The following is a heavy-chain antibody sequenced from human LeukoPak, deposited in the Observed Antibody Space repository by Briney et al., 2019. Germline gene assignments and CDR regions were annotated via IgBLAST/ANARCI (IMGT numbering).Heavy chain of an antibody. D-gene: IGHD3-3*01. CDR1: GYTFTGHF. CDR2: INPNSGGT. CDR3: ARDLAGDFRSGSNRRMDSGDWFDP. J-gene: IGHJ5*02. V-gene: IGHV1-2*02. Sequence: ASVTLSCKASGYTFTGHFMHWVRQAPGQGLEWMGWINPNSGGTNYAQKFQGRVSMTRDTSISTAYMELSRLRSDDTAVYYCARDLAGDFRSGSNRRMDSGDWFDPWGQGSLATVSS.